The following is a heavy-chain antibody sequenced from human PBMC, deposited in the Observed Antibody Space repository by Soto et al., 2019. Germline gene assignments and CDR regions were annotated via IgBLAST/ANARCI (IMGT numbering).Heavy chain of an antibody. CDR1: GFTFSDYA. D-gene: IGHD3-22*01. V-gene: IGHV3-30*18. J-gene: IGHJ4*02. Sequence: PGGSLRLSCAASGFTFSDYAMHWVRQAPGKGLEWVAVVSHDGRNTHYADSVKGRFTISRDSSKNTVSLEMTSLRAEDTAVYYCAKDTYYHYRSGYYIFAYWGQGNPVTVSS. CDR2: VSHDGRNT. CDR3: AKDTYYHYRSGYYIFAY.